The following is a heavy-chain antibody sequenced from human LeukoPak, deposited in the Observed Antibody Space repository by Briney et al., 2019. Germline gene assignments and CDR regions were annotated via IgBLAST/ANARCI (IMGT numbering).Heavy chain of an antibody. Sequence: PGGSLRLSCAASGFTFSSHAMSWVRQAPGKGLEWVSGISGSGGSTYYADSVKGRFTISRDNSKNTLYLQMNSLRTEDTAMYYCARGHITMTPYWYFNLWGRGTLVTVSS. CDR1: GFTFSSHA. CDR2: ISGSGGST. V-gene: IGHV3-23*01. J-gene: IGHJ2*01. D-gene: IGHD3-22*01. CDR3: ARGHITMTPYWYFNL.